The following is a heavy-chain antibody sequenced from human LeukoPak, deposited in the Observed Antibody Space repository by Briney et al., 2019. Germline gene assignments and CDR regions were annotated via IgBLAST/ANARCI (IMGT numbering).Heavy chain of an antibody. D-gene: IGHD4-23*01. CDR2: ISGSGGST. Sequence: ETLSLTCAVYGGSFSGYYWSWIRQPPGKGLEWVSAISGSGGSTYYADSVKGRFTISSDNSKDTLYLQMNSLRAEDTAVYYCANYDYGGNSDYYYYGMDVWGQGTTVTASS. CDR1: GGSFSGYY. J-gene: IGHJ6*02. V-gene: IGHV3-23*01. CDR3: ANYDYGGNSDYYYYGMDV.